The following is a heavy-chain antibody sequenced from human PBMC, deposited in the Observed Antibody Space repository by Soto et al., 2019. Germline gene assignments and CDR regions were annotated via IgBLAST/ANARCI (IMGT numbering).Heavy chain of an antibody. V-gene: IGHV4-61*08. Sequence: SETLSLTCTVSGGSISSGGYYWSWIRQHPGKGLEWIGYIYYSGSTNYNPSLKSRVTISVDTSKNQFSLKLSSVTAADTAVYYCARHLWVGSSWYLGAFDIWRQGTMVTVSS. CDR1: GGSISSGGYY. CDR2: IYYSGST. D-gene: IGHD6-13*01. CDR3: ARHLWVGSSWYLGAFDI. J-gene: IGHJ3*02.